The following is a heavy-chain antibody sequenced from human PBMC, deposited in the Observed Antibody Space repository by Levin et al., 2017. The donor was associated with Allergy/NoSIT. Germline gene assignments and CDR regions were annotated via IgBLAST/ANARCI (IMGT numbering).Heavy chain of an antibody. Sequence: SVKVSCKASGGTFSSYAISWVRQAPGQGLEWMGGIIPIFGTANYAQKFQGRVTITADESTSTAYMELSSLRSEDTAVYYCARGYYYDSSGYNYGMDVWGQGTTVTVSS. CDR2: IIPIFGTA. D-gene: IGHD3-22*01. CDR1: GGTFSSYA. J-gene: IGHJ6*02. V-gene: IGHV1-69*13. CDR3: ARGYYYDSSGYNYGMDV.